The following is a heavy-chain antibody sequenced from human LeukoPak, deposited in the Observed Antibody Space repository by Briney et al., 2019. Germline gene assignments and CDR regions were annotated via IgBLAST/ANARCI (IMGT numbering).Heavy chain of an antibody. D-gene: IGHD3-3*01. CDR3: ARGRLVTSFGVYYYYYMDV. Sequence: SETLSLTCAVYGGSFSGYYWSWIRQPPGKGLEWIGEINHSGSTNYNPSLKSRVTISVDTSKNQFSLKLSSVTAADTAVYYCARGRLVTSFGVYYYYYMDVWGKGTTVTVSS. J-gene: IGHJ6*03. CDR1: GGSFSGYY. CDR2: INHSGST. V-gene: IGHV4-34*01.